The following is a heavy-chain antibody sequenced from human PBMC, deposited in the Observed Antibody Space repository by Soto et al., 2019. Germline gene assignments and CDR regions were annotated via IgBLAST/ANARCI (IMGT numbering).Heavy chain of an antibody. V-gene: IGHV3-7*01. Sequence: GGSLRLSCAASGFTFSSYWMSWVRQAPGKGLEWVANIKQDGSEKYYVDSVKGRFTISRDNAKNSLYLQMNSLRAEDTAVYYCARVSSWLNYYYYGMDVGGQGNTVTVSA. J-gene: IGHJ6*01. CDR2: IKQDGSEK. D-gene: IGHD6-13*01. CDR1: GFTFSSYW. CDR3: ARVSSWLNYYYYGMDV.